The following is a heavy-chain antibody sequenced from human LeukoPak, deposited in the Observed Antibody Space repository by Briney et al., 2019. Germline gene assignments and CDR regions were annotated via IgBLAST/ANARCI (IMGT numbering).Heavy chain of an antibody. J-gene: IGHJ5*02. CDR2: IGTAGDT. CDR3: ARGYSSGWYP. V-gene: IGHV3-13*01. D-gene: IGHD6-19*01. CDR1: GFTLSSYD. Sequence: GGSLRLSCAASGFTLSSYDMHWIRQATGKGLEWVSAIGTAGDTYYPGSVKGRFTISRENAKNSLYLQMNNLRAEDTAVYYCARGYSSGWYPWGQGTLVTVSS.